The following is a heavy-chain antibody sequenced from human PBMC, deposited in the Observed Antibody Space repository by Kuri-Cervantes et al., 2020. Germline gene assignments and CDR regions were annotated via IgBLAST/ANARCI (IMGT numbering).Heavy chain of an antibody. CDR3: ARDFAPLSYYYYGMDV. V-gene: IGHV1-2*02. J-gene: IGHJ6*02. CDR2: INPKTGGT. CDR1: GYSFTGYY. Sequence: ASVKVSCKASGYSFTGYYMHWVRQAPGQGPEWMGWINPKTGGTYYAQKFQGRVTMTRDTSISTAYMELSRLRSDDTAVYYCARDFAPLSYYYYGMDVRGQGTTVTVSS. D-gene: IGHD2/OR15-2a*01.